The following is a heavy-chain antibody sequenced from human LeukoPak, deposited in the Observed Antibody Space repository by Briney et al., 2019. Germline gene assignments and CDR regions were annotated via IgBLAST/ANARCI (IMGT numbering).Heavy chain of an antibody. D-gene: IGHD3-10*01. CDR2: IYYSGST. J-gene: IGHJ4*02. V-gene: IGHV4-31*03. Sequence: SQTLSLTCTVSGGPISSGGYSWSWIRQHPGKGLEWIGYIYYSGSTYYNPSLKSRVTISVDTSKNQFSLKLSSVTAADTAVYYCARDRYGSGSYYRYWGQGTLVTVSS. CDR3: ARDRYGSGSYYRY. CDR1: GGPISSGGYS.